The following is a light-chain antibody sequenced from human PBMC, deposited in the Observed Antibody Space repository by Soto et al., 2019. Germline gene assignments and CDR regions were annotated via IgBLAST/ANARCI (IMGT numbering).Light chain of an antibody. CDR2: VGTGGIVG. CDR1: SGYSNYK. CDR3: GADLGSGSNFAFYV. J-gene: IGLJ1*01. Sequence: QPVLTQPPSASASLGASVTLTCTLSSGYSNYKVDWYQQRPGKGPRFVMRVGTGGIVGSKGDGIPDRFSVLGSGLNRYLTIKNIQEDDESDYHCGADLGSGSNFAFYVFGTGTKLTVL. V-gene: IGLV9-49*01.